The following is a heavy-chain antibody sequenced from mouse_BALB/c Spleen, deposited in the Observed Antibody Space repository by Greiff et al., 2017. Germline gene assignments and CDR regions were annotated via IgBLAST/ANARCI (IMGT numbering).Heavy chain of an antibody. CDR3: ARSATVVAREDYAMDY. D-gene: IGHD1-1*01. Sequence: EVQLQESGPDLVKPSQSLSLTCTVTGYSITSGYSWHWIRQFPGNKLEWMGYIHYSGSTNYNPSLKSRISITRDTSKNQFFLQLNSVTTEDTATYYCARSATVVAREDYAMDYWGQGTSVTVSS. J-gene: IGHJ4*01. V-gene: IGHV3-1*02. CDR2: IHYSGST. CDR1: GYSITSGYS.